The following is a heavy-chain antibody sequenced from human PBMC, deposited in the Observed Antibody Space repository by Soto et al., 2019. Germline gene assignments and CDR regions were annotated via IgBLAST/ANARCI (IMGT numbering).Heavy chain of an antibody. CDR3: ARAGGSGPLDDWFDP. CDR2: IFHSGTT. J-gene: IGHJ5*02. D-gene: IGHD3-10*01. Sequence: QVQLQESGSGLVKPSQTLSLTCEVSGVSISSGGYSWSWIRQSPGKGLEWMGYIFHSGTTDYNPSLKRRLTISVDRSKNQFSLRLRSVTAADTALYYCARAGGSGPLDDWFDPWGQGTLVTVSS. V-gene: IGHV4-30-2*06. CDR1: GVSISSGGYS.